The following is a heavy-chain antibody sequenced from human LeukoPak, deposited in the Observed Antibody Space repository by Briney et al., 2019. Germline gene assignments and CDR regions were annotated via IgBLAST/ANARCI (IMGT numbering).Heavy chain of an antibody. D-gene: IGHD3-10*01. CDR1: GFTFSSYS. J-gene: IGHJ6*02. Sequence: GGSLRLSCAASGFTFSSYSMNWVRQAPGKGLEWVSSISSSSSYIYYADSVKGRFTISRDNAKNSLYLQMNGLRAEDTAVYYCARGYYGSGSRPYGMDVWGQGTTVTVSS. CDR2: ISSSSSYI. V-gene: IGHV3-21*01. CDR3: ARGYYGSGSRPYGMDV.